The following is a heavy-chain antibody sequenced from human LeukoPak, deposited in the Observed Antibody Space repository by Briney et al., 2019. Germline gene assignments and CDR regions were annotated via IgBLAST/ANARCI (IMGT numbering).Heavy chain of an antibody. CDR2: INTNTGNP. Sequence: ASVKVSCKASGYTFTSYAMNWVRQAPGQGLEWMGWINTNTGNPTYAQGFFTGRYVFSLDTSVNTAYLQITGLKADDTAVYYCGRDPKLGIRGYTYGYIDFWGQGTLVTVAS. D-gene: IGHD5-18*01. J-gene: IGHJ4*02. V-gene: IGHV7-4-1*02. CDR3: GRDPKLGIRGYTYGYIDF. CDR1: GYTFTSYA.